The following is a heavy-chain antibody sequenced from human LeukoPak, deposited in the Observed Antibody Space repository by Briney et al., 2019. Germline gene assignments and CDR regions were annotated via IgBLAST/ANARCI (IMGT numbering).Heavy chain of an antibody. D-gene: IGHD3-10*01. J-gene: IGHJ4*02. CDR3: ARREYYGSGTYYYYFDC. V-gene: IGHV4-39*01. Sequence: SETLSLTCTVSGGSISSSSYYWGWIRQPPGKRLEWIGSIYYSGSTNYNPSLKSRVTISVDTSKNQFSLKLSSVTAADTAVYYCARREYYGSGTYYYYFDCWGQGTLVTVSS. CDR1: GGSISSSSYY. CDR2: IYYSGST.